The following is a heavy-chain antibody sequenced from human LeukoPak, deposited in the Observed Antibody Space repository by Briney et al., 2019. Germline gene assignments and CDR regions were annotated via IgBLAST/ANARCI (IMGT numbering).Heavy chain of an antibody. D-gene: IGHD5-18*01. J-gene: IGHJ3*02. CDR2: IWYDGSNK. Sequence: GSLRLSCAASGFTFSSYGMHWVRQAPGKGLEWVAVIWYDGSNKYYADSVKGRFTISSDNSKNTLYLQMNSLRAEDTAVYYCARDCGTAMVHDAFDIWGQGTMVTVSS. CDR1: GFTFSSYG. CDR3: ARDCGTAMVHDAFDI. V-gene: IGHV3-33*01.